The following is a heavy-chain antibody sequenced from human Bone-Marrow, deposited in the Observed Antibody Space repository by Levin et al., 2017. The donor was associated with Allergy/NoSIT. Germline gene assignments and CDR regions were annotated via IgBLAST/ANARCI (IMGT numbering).Heavy chain of an antibody. J-gene: IGHJ3*02. D-gene: IGHD3-22*01. CDR3: VKDSDSSSWPDAFDI. Sequence: SCAASGFIFDDYAMHWVRQAPGKGLEWVSSISWNSGSIVYANSVKGRFTISRDNAKNSLYLEMNSLRGDDTALYYCVKDSDSSSWPDAFDIWGQGTMVTVSS. CDR1: GFIFDDYA. CDR2: ISWNSGSI. V-gene: IGHV3-9*01.